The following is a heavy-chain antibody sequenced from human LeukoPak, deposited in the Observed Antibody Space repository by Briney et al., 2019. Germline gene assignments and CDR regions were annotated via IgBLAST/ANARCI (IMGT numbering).Heavy chain of an antibody. Sequence: GGSLRLSRAASGFTFSNYDMHWVRQATGKGLEWVSAFHTAGDTHYSGSVKGRFATSRENAKNSFYLQMNNLRAGDTAVYYCARGSCSSSSCYERVNGLDVWGQGTPVTVSS. CDR2: FHTAGDT. J-gene: IGHJ6*02. V-gene: IGHV3-13*01. CDR1: GFTFSNYD. D-gene: IGHD2-2*01. CDR3: ARGSCSSSSCYERVNGLDV.